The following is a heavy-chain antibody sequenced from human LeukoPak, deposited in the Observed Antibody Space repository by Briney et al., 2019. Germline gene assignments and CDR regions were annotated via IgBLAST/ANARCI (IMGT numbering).Heavy chain of an antibody. CDR1: GGSISSGSYY. D-gene: IGHD6-19*01. Sequence: SQTLSLTCTVSGGSISSGSYYWRWIRQPAGKGLEWIGRIYTSGSTNYNPSLKSRVTISVDTSKNQFSLKLSSVTAADTAVYYCARGGLAVAGTRKAFDIWGQGTMVTVSS. CDR3: ARGGLAVAGTRKAFDI. V-gene: IGHV4-61*02. CDR2: IYTSGST. J-gene: IGHJ3*02.